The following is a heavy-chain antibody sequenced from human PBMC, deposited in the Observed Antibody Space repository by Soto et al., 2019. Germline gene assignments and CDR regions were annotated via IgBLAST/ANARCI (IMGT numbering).Heavy chain of an antibody. CDR3: AKERYCSATSCYGSFDV. Sequence: EVQLLESGGDLVQSGGSLRLSCAASGFSFSTYAMSWVRQAPGRGLEWVSTISGGGANTQYAESVKGRFTISRDNSKNTLHLQMNTLRADDTALYYCAKERYCSATSCYGSFDVWGQGTVVTVSS. J-gene: IGHJ3*01. CDR1: GFSFSTYA. D-gene: IGHD2-2*01. V-gene: IGHV3-23*01. CDR2: ISGGGANT.